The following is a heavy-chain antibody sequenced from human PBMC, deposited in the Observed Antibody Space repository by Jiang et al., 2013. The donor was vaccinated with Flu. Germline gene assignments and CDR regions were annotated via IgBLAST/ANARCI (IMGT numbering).Heavy chain of an antibody. D-gene: IGHD6-13*01. Sequence: SGSGLVKPSATLSLTCSVSGDSVSNGGYYWSWMRRSPGKGLEWIGLIYYSGSTDYNASLKGRVTISVDTSKNQFSLKLSSVTAADTAVYYCARGTIYSSSWYPSPNWFDPWGQGTLVTVSS. J-gene: IGHJ5*02. V-gene: IGHV4-61*08. CDR3: ARGTIYSSSWYPSPNWFDP. CDR1: GDSVSNGGYY. CDR2: IYYSGST.